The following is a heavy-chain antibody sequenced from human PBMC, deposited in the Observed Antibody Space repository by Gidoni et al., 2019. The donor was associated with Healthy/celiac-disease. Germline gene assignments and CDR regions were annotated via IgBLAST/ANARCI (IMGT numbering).Heavy chain of an antibody. CDR3: ARRVYCSSTSCHYGMDV. J-gene: IGHJ6*02. D-gene: IGHD2-2*01. CDR2: FYPGDSDT. CDR1: GYSFTSYW. Sequence: EVQLVQSGAEVKKPGESLKISCKGSGYSFTSYWIGWVRQMPGKGLEWLGIFYPGDSDTRYSPSFQGQVTISADKSISTAYLQWSSLKASDTAMYYCARRVYCSSTSCHYGMDVWGQGTTVTFSS. V-gene: IGHV5-51*03.